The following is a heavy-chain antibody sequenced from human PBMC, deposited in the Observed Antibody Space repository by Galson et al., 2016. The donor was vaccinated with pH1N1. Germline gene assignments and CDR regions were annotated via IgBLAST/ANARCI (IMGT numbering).Heavy chain of an antibody. V-gene: IGHV5-51*03. Sequence: QSGAEVKKPGESLKISCKASGYRFTSYWIAWVRQVPGKGLEWVGVVYPGGSTIRYGPPFQGQVTISSDKSINTAYLQWISLKASDTATYYCARQYDFGDYRGNAFDIWGQETMVIVSS. J-gene: IGHJ3*02. CDR1: GYRFTSYW. CDR2: VYPGGSTI. D-gene: IGHD4-17*01. CDR3: ARQYDFGDYRGNAFDI.